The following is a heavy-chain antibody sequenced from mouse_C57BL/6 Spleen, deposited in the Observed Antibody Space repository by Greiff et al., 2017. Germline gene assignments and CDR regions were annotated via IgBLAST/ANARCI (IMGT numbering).Heavy chain of an antibody. D-gene: IGHD3-3*01. CDR3: ASRDVGY. CDR2: ISSGGSYT. J-gene: IGHJ2*01. Sequence: EVQVVESGGDLVKPGGSLKLSCAASGFTFSSYGMSWVRQTPDKRLEWVATISSGGSYTYYPDSVKGRFTISRDNAKNTLYLQMSSLKSEDTAMYYCASRDVGYWGQGTTLSVSS. V-gene: IGHV5-6*01. CDR1: GFTFSSYG.